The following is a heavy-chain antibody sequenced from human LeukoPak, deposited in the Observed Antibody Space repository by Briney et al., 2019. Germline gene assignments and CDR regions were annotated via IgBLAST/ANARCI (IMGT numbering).Heavy chain of an antibody. J-gene: IGHJ4*02. Sequence: GASVKVSCKASGYTFTGYYMHWVRQAPGQGLERMGRINPNSGGTNYAQKFQGRVTMTRDTSISTAYMELSRLRSDDTAVYYCARVRTAVAGTGGYKYVDYWGQGTLVTVSS. CDR2: INPNSGGT. V-gene: IGHV1-2*06. CDR3: ARVRTAVAGTGGYKYVDY. CDR1: GYTFTGYY. D-gene: IGHD6-19*01.